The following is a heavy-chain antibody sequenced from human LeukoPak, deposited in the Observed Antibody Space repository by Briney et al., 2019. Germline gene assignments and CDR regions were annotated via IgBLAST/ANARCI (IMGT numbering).Heavy chain of an antibody. CDR2: MNPNSANT. CDR3: ARPERQNAFDI. V-gene: IGHV1-8*01. CDR1: GYTFTSYD. Sequence: GASVKVSCKASGYTFTSYDINWVRQATGQGLEWMGWMNPNSANTGYAQKFQGRVTMTRNTSISTAYMELSSLRSEDTAAYYCARPERQNAFDIWGQGTMVTVSS. D-gene: IGHD1-1*01. J-gene: IGHJ3*02.